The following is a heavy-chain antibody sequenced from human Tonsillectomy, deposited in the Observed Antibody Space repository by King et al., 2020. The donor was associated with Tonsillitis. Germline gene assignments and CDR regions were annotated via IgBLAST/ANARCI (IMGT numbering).Heavy chain of an antibody. CDR2: ISGSGDRT. D-gene: IGHD3-22*01. CDR1: GFSFSTYA. V-gene: IGHV3-23*01. CDR3: AKDPTYYYDNSGWSY. J-gene: IGHJ4*02. Sequence: VQLLESGGGLAQPGGSLRLSCAASGFSFSTYAMSWVRQAPGKGLEWVSVISGSGDRTWYADAVKGRFTVSRENSKSTLYRKMNSLRAEDTAQYYGAKDPTYYYDNSGWSYWGQGTLVTVSS.